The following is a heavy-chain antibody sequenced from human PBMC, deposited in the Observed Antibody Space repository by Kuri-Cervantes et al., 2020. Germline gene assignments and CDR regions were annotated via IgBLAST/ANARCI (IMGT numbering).Heavy chain of an antibody. J-gene: IGHJ6*02. CDR1: GFTFSSYS. CDR2: ISSSSSYI. Sequence: GESLKISCAAPGFTFSSYSMNWVRQAPGKGLEWVSSISSSSSYIYYADSVKGRFTISRDNAKNSLYLQMNSLRAEDTAVYYCARERIAMIVVDPMGGMDVWGQGTTVTVSS. V-gene: IGHV3-21*01. D-gene: IGHD3-22*01. CDR3: ARERIAMIVVDPMGGMDV.